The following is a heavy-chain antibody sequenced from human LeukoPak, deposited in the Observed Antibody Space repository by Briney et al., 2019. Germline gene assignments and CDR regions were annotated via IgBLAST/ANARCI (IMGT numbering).Heavy chain of an antibody. CDR2: ITGSGGST. D-gene: IGHD6-19*01. CDR3: AKDRYSNGCHYMDV. CDR1: GFTFSSYG. Sequence: PGGSLRLSCAASGFTFSSYGMSWVRQAPGKGLEWVSGITGSGGSTYYADSVKGRFTISRDTSKNTLYLQMNSLRAEDTAVYYCAKDRYSNGCHYMDVWGKGTTVTISS. J-gene: IGHJ6*03. V-gene: IGHV3-23*01.